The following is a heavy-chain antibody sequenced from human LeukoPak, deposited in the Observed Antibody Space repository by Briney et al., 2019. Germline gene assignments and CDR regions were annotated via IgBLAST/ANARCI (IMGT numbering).Heavy chain of an antibody. J-gene: IGHJ4*02. CDR3: SRSDGASDFDY. V-gene: IGHV6-1*01. CDR2: SYYRSKWYN. Sequence: SHTVSLTCAICVHSDSINNASWTSIRQSPSRVLEWHERSYYRSKWYNDYAVSLKSRISINPDTSKNQFSLQLNSVTPEDTAVYYCSRSDGASDFDYWGQGTLVTVSS. CDR1: VHSDSINNAS. D-gene: IGHD5-24*01.